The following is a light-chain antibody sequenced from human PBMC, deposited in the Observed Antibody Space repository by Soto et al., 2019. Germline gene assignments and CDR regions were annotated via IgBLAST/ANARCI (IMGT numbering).Light chain of an antibody. J-gene: IGLJ1*01. CDR1: SSNIGAGYD. CDR3: QSYDSSLSGYV. CDR2: GNS. Sequence: QSVLPQPPSVSGAPGERVTISCTGSSSNIGAGYDVHWYQQLPGTAPKVLIYGNSNRPSGVPDRFSGSKSGTSASPAITGLPAEDEADYYCQSYDSSLSGYVFGTGTKVTVL. V-gene: IGLV1-40*01.